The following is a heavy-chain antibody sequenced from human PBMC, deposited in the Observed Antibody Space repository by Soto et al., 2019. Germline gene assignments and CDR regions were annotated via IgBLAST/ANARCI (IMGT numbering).Heavy chain of an antibody. CDR3: ARARRGYPPDE. D-gene: IGHD3-22*01. J-gene: IGHJ4*02. CDR2: IKNKLNSYTV. V-gene: IGHV3-72*01. Sequence: GGSLRLSCAASGFSFSYYYMDWVRQAPGMGLEWVARIKNKLNSYTVEYAASLEGRFTISRDDSKNSVYLQMNSLKTEDTAVYFCARARRGYPPDEWGQGTLVTVSS. CDR1: GFSFSYYY.